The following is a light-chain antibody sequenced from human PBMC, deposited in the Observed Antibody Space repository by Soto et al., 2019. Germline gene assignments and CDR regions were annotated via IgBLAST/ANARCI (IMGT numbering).Light chain of an antibody. CDR1: QSVSSSY. CDR2: GAS. J-gene: IGKJ1*01. V-gene: IGKV3-20*01. CDR3: QQYGSSPRT. Sequence: ENVLTQSPGTLSLSPGERATLSCRASQSVSSSYLAWYQQKPGQAPRLLIYGASSRATGIPDRFSGSGSGTDVTLTINRLEPEDFAVYYCQQYGSSPRTFGQGTKVEIK.